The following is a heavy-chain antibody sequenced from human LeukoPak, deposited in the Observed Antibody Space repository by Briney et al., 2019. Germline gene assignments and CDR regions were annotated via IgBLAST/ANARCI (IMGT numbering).Heavy chain of an antibody. Sequence: PGGSLRLSCAGSGFALKSYSLSWVRQAPGKGLEWVSSISSTSAYIYYADSVKGRFTISRDNAKNSLYVQMNSLRVEDTAVYYCVAGSGWRFDYWGQGTLVTVSS. CDR1: GFALKSYS. D-gene: IGHD6-19*01. CDR3: VAGSGWRFDY. CDR2: ISSTSAYI. V-gene: IGHV3-21*01. J-gene: IGHJ4*02.